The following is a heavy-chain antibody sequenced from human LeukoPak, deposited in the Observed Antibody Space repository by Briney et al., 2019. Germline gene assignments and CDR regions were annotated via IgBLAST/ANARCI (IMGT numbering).Heavy chain of an antibody. V-gene: IGHV4-39*01. J-gene: IGHJ4*02. CDR1: GGSISSSSYY. D-gene: IGHD3-10*01. CDR2: IYYSGST. CDR3: ARQSIHITMVRGVMGGDFDY. Sequence: PSETLSLTRTVSGGSISSSSYYWGWIRQPPGKGLEWIGSIYYSGSTYYNPSLKSRVTISVDTSKNQFSLKLSSVTAADTAVYYCARQSIHITMVRGVMGGDFDYWGQGTLVTVSS.